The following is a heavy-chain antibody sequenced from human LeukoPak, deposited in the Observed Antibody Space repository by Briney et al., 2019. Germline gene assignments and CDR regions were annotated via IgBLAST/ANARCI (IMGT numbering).Heavy chain of an antibody. CDR1: GYTFTSYA. CDR2: INAGNGNT. D-gene: IGHD1-26*01. CDR3: ATEKVVGATRGGDYYYGMDV. V-gene: IGHV1-3*01. Sequence: GASVKVSCKASGYTFTSYAMHWVRQAPGQRLEWMGWINAGNGNTKYSQKFQGRVTMTEDTSTDTAYMELSSLRSEDTAVYYCATEKVVGATRGGDYYYGMDVWGQGTTVTVSS. J-gene: IGHJ6*02.